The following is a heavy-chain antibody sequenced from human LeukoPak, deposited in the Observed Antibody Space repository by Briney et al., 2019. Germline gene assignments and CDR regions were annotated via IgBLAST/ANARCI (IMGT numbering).Heavy chain of an antibody. J-gene: IGHJ4*02. Sequence: GGSLRLSCAVSGFTFSSSWMHWVRQAPGKGLVWVSHIKTDGSTTAYADSVKGRFTISRDNSKNTLYLQMNSLRAEDTAVYYCAREGNWNYIGFDYWGQGTLVTVSS. CDR2: IKTDGSTT. V-gene: IGHV3-74*01. D-gene: IGHD1-7*01. CDR3: AREGNWNYIGFDY. CDR1: GFTFSSSW.